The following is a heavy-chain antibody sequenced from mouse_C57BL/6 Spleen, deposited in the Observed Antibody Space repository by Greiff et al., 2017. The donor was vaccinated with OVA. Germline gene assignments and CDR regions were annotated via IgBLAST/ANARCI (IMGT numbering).Heavy chain of an antibody. CDR3: ARSPDGYCGAWFAY. J-gene: IGHJ3*01. Sequence: VQLQQSGPELVKPGASVKISCKASGYAFSSSWMNWVKQRPGKGLEWIGRIYPGDGDTNYNGKFKGKATLTADKSSSTAYMQLSSLTSEDSAVYFCARSPDGYCGAWFAYWGQGTLVTVSA. CDR2: IYPGDGDT. V-gene: IGHV1-82*01. CDR1: GYAFSSSW. D-gene: IGHD2-3*01.